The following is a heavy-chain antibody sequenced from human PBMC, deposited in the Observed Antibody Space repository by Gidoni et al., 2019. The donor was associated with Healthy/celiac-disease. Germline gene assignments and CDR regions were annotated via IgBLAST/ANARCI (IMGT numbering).Heavy chain of an antibody. Sequence: EVQLVESGGGLVKPGGSLRLSCAASGFPFSSYGMNWARQAPGKGLEWVSSISSSSSYIYYADSVKGRFTISRDNAKNSLYLQMNSLRAEDTAVYYCARVRSGSYYPGPFDYWGQGTLVTVSS. CDR3: ARVRSGSYYPGPFDY. CDR1: GFPFSSYG. V-gene: IGHV3-21*01. D-gene: IGHD1-26*01. CDR2: ISSSSSYI. J-gene: IGHJ4*02.